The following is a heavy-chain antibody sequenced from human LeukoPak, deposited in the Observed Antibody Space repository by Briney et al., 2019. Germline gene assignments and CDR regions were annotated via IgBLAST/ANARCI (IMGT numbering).Heavy chain of an antibody. D-gene: IGHD3-22*01. CDR2: IKYDGSHK. CDR3: ASSHDSSGND. J-gene: IGHJ4*02. V-gene: IGHV3-7*01. CDR1: GFSFSSYW. Sequence: GGSLRLSCVASGFSFSSYWMAWVRQAPGRGLEWVANIKYDGSHKYYVDSVKGRFTISRDNAKNSVYLQMNSLRVDVTAVYFCASSHDSSGNDWGQGTMVTVSS.